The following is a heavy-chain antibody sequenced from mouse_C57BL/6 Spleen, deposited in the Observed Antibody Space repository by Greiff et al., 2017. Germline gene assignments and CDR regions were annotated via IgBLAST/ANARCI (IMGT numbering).Heavy chain of an antibody. V-gene: IGHV8-12*01. D-gene: IGHD2-2*01. CDR1: GFSLSTSGLG. Sequence: QVQLKESGPGILQSSQTLSLTCSFSGFSLSTSGLGVSWIRQPSGKGLEWLAHIYWDDDKRYNPSLKSRLTISKDTSRNQVFLKITSVDTADTATYYCARNHGYDGAWFAYWGQGTLVTVSA. J-gene: IGHJ3*01. CDR2: IYWDDDK. CDR3: ARNHGYDGAWFAY.